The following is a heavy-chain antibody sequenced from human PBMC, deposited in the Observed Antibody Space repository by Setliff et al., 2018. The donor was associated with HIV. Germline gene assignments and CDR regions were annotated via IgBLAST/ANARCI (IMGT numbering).Heavy chain of an antibody. J-gene: IGHJ2*01. CDR3: ARDHHSGRGSNFPWYSDL. V-gene: IGHV1-3*01. Sequence: GASVKVSCKASGYTFTNYAIHWVRQAPGQWLEWMGWINAATGNTNYAKKFKGRVTMTTDTSTSIAYMELKSLRSEDTAVYYCARDHHSGRGSNFPWYSDLWGRGTLVTVSS. CDR2: INAATGNT. D-gene: IGHD1-26*01. CDR1: GYTFTNYA.